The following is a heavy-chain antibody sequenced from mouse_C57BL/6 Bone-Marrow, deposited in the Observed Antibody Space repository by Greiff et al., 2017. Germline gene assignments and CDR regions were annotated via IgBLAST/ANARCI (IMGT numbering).Heavy chain of an antibody. J-gene: IGHJ1*03. D-gene: IGHD1-1*01. CDR3: ASGGYYGSSYWYFDV. V-gene: IGHV3-6*01. Sequence: DVKLQESGPGLVKPSQSLSLTCSVTGYSITSGYYWNWIRQFPGNKLEWMGYISYDGSNNYNPSLKNRISITRDTSKNQFFLKLNSVTTEDTATYYCASGGYYGSSYWYFDVWGTGTTVTVSS. CDR1: GYSITSGYY. CDR2: ISYDGSN.